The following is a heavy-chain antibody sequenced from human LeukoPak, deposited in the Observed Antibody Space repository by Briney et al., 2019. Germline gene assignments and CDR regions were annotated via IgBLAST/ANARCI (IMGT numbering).Heavy chain of an antibody. J-gene: IGHJ2*01. CDR2: ISSSGSTI. CDR3: AKDRRHTVSGGYFDL. Sequence: GGSLRLSCAASGFTFSSYEMNWVRQAPGKGLEWVSYISSSGSTIYYADSVKGRFTISRDNAKTSLYLQMNSLRAGDTALYYCAKDRRHTVSGGYFDLWGRGTLVIVSS. CDR1: GFTFSSYE. V-gene: IGHV3-48*03. D-gene: IGHD3-10*01.